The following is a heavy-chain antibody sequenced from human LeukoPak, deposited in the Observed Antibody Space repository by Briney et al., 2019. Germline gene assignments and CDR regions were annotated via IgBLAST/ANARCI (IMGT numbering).Heavy chain of an antibody. J-gene: IGHJ4*02. CDR3: ARTPPGWLVPDY. V-gene: IGHV1-18*01. Sequence: ASVNVSCKASGYTFTNYGISGVRQAPRQGREGMGWISAYNGNTNYAQKLQGRVNITTDTSTSTAYMELRSLRSDDTAVYYGARTPPGWLVPDYWGQVTLVSVAS. CDR1: GYTFTNYG. CDR2: ISAYNGNT. D-gene: IGHD6-19*01.